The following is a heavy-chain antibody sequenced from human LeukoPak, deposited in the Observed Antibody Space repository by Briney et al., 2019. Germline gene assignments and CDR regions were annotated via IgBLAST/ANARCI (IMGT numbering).Heavy chain of an antibody. J-gene: IGHJ4*02. CDR1: GFTFSDYY. V-gene: IGHV3-11*05. D-gene: IGHD6-13*01. CDR2: ISSSSSYT. Sequence: GALRLSCAASGFTFSDYYMSWIRQAPGKGLEWVSYISSSSSYTNYADSVKGRFTISRDNAKNSLYLQMNSLRAEDTAVYYCAKATYSSSWNLYFDYWGQGTLVTVSS. CDR3: AKATYSSSWNLYFDY.